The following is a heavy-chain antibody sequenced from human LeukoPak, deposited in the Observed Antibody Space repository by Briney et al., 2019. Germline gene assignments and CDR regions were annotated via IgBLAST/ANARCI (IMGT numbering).Heavy chain of an antibody. CDR2: ISSRNTI. CDR3: ARSTEGAFDI. J-gene: IGHJ3*02. CDR1: GFTFSSYS. D-gene: IGHD2-8*02. V-gene: IGHV3-48*02. Sequence: PGGSLRLSCAAPGFTFSSYSMNWVRLAPGKGLEWVSYISSRNTIYYADSVKGRFTISRDNAKNSLYLQMNSLRDEDTAVYYCARSTEGAFDIWGQGTMVTVSS.